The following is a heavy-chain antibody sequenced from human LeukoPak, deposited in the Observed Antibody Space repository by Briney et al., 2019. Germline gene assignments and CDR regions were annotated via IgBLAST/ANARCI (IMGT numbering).Heavy chain of an antibody. CDR2: IYYSGST. D-gene: IGHD2-2*01. CDR1: GVSISSGDYY. Sequence: SQTLSLTCTVSGVSISSGDYYWSWLRQPPGKDLGWIGYIYYSGSTYYNPSLESRVTISIDTSKNQFSLKLSSVTAADTAVYFCARRHCTTTTSCYVPYWGQGTLVTVSS. J-gene: IGHJ4*02. V-gene: IGHV4-30-4*01. CDR3: ARRHCTTTTSCYVPY.